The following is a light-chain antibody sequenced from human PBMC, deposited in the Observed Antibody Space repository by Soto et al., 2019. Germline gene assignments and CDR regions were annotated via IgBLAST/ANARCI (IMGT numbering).Light chain of an antibody. CDR2: AAS. Sequence: DLQMTQSPSSLSASVRDRVTITCRASQSISTHLNWYQQKPGKAPKLLIYAASTLQSGVPSRFSGSGSGTYFTLTINSLQPEDFATYYCQQSLTTPYTFGQGTKLEIK. CDR1: QSISTH. V-gene: IGKV1-39*01. CDR3: QQSLTTPYT. J-gene: IGKJ2*01.